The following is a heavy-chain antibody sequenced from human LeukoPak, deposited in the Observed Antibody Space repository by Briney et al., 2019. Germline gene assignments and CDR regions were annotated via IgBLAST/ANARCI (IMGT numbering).Heavy chain of an antibody. J-gene: IGHJ4*02. CDR1: GYTFTSYY. V-gene: IGHV1-46*01. CDR2: INPSGGST. Sequence: ASVKVSCKASGYTFTSYYMHWVRQAPGQGLEWMGIINPSGGSTGYAQKFQGRVTMTRDTSTSTVYMGLSSLRSEDTAVYYCARESGLQYFDYWGQGTLVTVSS. CDR3: ARESGLQYFDY. D-gene: IGHD4-11*01.